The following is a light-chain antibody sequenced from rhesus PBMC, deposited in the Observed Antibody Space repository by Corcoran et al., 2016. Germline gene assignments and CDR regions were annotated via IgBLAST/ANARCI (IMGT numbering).Light chain of an antibody. CDR2: SAS. Sequence: DIQMTQSPSSLSASVGDTVTITCRASQGISNYLAWSHQKPRKAPKPLIYSASNLERGVPSRFSVSGSGTDFSLTISSLQPEDFSTYYWQQHNNYPFSFGQGTKVEIK. V-gene: IGKV1S14*01. CDR3: QQHNNYPFS. CDR1: QGISNY. J-gene: IGKJ2*01.